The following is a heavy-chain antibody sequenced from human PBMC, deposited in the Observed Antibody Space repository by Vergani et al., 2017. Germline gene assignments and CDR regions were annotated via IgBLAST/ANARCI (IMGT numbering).Heavy chain of an antibody. Sequence: QVQLVQSGAEVKKPGSSVKVSCKASGGTFSSYAISWVRQAPGQGLEWMGGIIPIFGTENYAQKFQGRVTITTDESKSTAYMELSSLRSEDTAVYYCSGVGVVLQSAISPPYYYYMYVWGRGTTVTVSS. J-gene: IGHJ6*03. V-gene: IGHV1-69*01. CDR3: SGVGVVLQSAISPPYYYYMYV. CDR2: IIPIFGTE. CDR1: GGTFSSYA. D-gene: IGHD2-2*02.